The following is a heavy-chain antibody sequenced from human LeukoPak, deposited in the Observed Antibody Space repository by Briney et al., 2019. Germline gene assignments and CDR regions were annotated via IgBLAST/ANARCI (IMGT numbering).Heavy chain of an antibody. V-gene: IGHV3-23*01. CDR3: AKDPRGFSEWLFDY. CDR2: ISGSGGST. CDR1: GFTFSSYA. J-gene: IGHJ4*02. D-gene: IGHD3-3*01. Sequence: GGSLRLSCAASGFTFSSYALSWVGQAPGKGLEWVSAISGSGGSTYYADSVKGRFTISRDNSKNTLYLQMNRLRAEDTAVYYCAKDPRGFSEWLFDYWGQGNLVTVSS.